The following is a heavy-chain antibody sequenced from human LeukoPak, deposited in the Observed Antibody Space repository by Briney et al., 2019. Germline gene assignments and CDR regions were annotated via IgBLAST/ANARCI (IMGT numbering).Heavy chain of an antibody. CDR2: IYPSGGST. CDR3: ARDRYSGSYYAAYYFDY. V-gene: IGHV1-46*01. CDR1: RYTFTSYY. J-gene: IGHJ4*02. D-gene: IGHD1-26*01. Sequence: ASVQVSCKASRYTFTSYYMHWVRQAPRQGLEWMGIIYPSGGSTSYAQKFQGRVTMTRDTSTSTVYMELSSLRSEDTAVYYCARDRYSGSYYAAYYFDYWGQGTLVTVSS.